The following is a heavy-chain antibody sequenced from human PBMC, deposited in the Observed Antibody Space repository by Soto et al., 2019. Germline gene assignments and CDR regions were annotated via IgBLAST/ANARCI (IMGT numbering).Heavy chain of an antibody. V-gene: IGHV1-69*13. D-gene: IGHD2-15*01. CDR2: IIPIFGTA. CDR3: AREGVYRSGGSCHDAFAI. CDR1: GGTFSSYA. Sequence: SVKVSCKASGGTFSSYAISWVRQAPGQGLEWMGGIIPIFGTANYAQKFQGRVTITADESTSTAYMELSSLRSEDTAVYYCAREGVYRSGGSCHDAFAIWGQGTTVPV. J-gene: IGHJ3*02.